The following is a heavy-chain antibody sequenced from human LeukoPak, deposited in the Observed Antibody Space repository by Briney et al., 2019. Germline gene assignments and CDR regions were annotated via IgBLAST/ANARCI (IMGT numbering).Heavy chain of an antibody. CDR1: GFTFSSYW. V-gene: IGHV3-74*01. D-gene: IGHD3-22*01. Sequence: PGGSLRLSCAASGFTFSSYWMHWVRQAPGKGLVWVSRIKSDGSTNYADSVKGRFTISRDNAKNTVSLQMNSLRAEDTGVYFCARAPSGMGVYYPEYFRHWGQGTLVTVSS. J-gene: IGHJ1*01. CDR2: IKSDGST. CDR3: ARAPSGMGVYYPEYFRH.